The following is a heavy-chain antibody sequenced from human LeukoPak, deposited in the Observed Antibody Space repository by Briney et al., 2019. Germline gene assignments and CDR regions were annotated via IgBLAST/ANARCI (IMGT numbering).Heavy chain of an antibody. D-gene: IGHD4-17*01. CDR3: ARHSGPNYGDYEYYFDY. CDR1: GFTFSSYG. V-gene: IGHV3-33*08. J-gene: IGHJ4*02. Sequence: GGSLRLSCAASGFTFSSYGMHWVRQAPGKGLEWVAVIWYDGSNKYYADSVKGRFTISRDNSKNTLYLQMNSLRAEDTAVYYCARHSGPNYGDYEYYFDYWGQGTLVTVSS. CDR2: IWYDGSNK.